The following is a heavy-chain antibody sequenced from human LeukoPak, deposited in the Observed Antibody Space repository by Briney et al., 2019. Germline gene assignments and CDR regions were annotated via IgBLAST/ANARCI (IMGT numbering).Heavy chain of an antibody. D-gene: IGHD6-19*01. CDR2: TYYRSKWYT. CDR3: ARDPFTSGWPRD. CDR1: GDSFPSNNAA. Sequence: SQTLSLTCVISGDSFPSNNAAWNWIRQSPSRGLGWLGRTYYRSKWYTDYAVSVKSRITISPDTSKSQFSLQLSSVTAEHTAVYYCARDPFTSGWPRDWGQGTLVTVSS. J-gene: IGHJ4*02. V-gene: IGHV6-1*01.